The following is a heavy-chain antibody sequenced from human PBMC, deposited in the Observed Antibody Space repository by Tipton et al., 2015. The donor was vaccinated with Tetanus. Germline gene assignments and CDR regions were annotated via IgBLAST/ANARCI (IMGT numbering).Heavy chain of an antibody. Sequence: TLSLTCSVSGVSMSTTNYFWGWIRQPPGKPLEWIGSIYYSGSTNYNPSLKSRVTISVDTSKNQFSLKLSSVTAADTAVYYCASHFQLLRFGESLYDGMDVWGQGTTFTVSS. CDR3: ASHFQLLRFGESLYDGMDV. CDR2: IYYSGST. D-gene: IGHD3-10*01. V-gene: IGHV4-39*07. J-gene: IGHJ6*02. CDR1: GVSMSTTNYF.